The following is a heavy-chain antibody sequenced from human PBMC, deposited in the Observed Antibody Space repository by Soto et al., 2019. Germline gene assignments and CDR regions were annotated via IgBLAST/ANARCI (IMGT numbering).Heavy chain of an antibody. V-gene: IGHV1-69*12. CDR2: IIPIFGTA. CDR1: GGTFSSYA. J-gene: IGHJ6*02. CDR3: AREKKYYDFWSGAPGGGYYYDGMDV. Sequence: QVQLVQSGAEVKKPGSSVKVSCKASGGTFSSYAISWVRQAPGQGLEWMGGIIPIFGTANYAQKFQGRVTITADESTSTASRELSSMRSEDTAVYYCAREKKYYDFWSGAPGGGYYYDGMDVWGQGTTVTVSS. D-gene: IGHD3-3*01.